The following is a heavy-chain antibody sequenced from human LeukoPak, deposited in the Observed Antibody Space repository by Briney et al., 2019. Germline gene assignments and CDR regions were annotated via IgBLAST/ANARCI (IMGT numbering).Heavy chain of an antibody. CDR1: GFTFSSYW. J-gene: IGHJ4*02. D-gene: IGHD6-6*01. CDR2: INSDGSST. CDR3: ARVSWQLDRYFDY. V-gene: IGHV3-74*01. Sequence: GGSLRLSCEASGFTFSSYWMHWVRQAPGKGLVWVSRINSDGSSTSYADSVKGRFTISRDNAKNTLYLQMNSLRAEDTAVYYCARVSWQLDRYFDYWGQGTLVTVSS.